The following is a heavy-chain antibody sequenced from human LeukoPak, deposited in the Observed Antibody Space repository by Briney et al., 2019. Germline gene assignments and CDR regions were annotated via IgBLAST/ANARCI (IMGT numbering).Heavy chain of an antibody. CDR2: IGGIGAST. D-gene: IGHD4-17*01. Sequence: GGSLRLSCAASGFTFSSHAMNWVRQTPGKGLEWVASIGGIGASTYYAASVKGRFTISRDNSKNTLYLQMNSLRAEDTALYYCAKAAYGDYVNWFDPWGQGSLVIVSS. CDR1: GFTFSSHA. CDR3: AKAAYGDYVNWFDP. J-gene: IGHJ5*02. V-gene: IGHV3-23*01.